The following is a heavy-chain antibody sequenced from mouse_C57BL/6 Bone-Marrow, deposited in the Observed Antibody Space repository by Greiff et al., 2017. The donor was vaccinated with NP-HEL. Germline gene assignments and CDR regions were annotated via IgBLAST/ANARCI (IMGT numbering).Heavy chain of an antibody. CDR2: IYPGDGDT. Sequence: VQLQQSGAELVKPGASVKISCKASGYAFSSYWMNWVKQRPGKGLEWIGQIYPGDGDTNYNGKFKGKATLTADKSSSTAYMQLSSLTSEDSAVYFCARDGGYYYGSSYYWYFDVWGTGTTVTVSS. V-gene: IGHV1-80*01. CDR3: ARDGGYYYGSSYYWYFDV. D-gene: IGHD1-1*01. CDR1: GYAFSSYW. J-gene: IGHJ1*03.